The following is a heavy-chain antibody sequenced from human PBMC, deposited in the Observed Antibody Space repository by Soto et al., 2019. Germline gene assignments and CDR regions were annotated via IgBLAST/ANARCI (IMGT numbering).Heavy chain of an antibody. V-gene: IGHV4-31*03. CDR3: ARDYDCTNGVCYTHGMDV. D-gene: IGHD2-8*01. CDR2: IYYSGST. CDR1: GGSISSGGYY. J-gene: IGHJ6*02. Sequence: SETLSLTCTVSGGSISSGGYYWSWIRQHPGKGLEWIGYIYYSGSTYYNPSLKSRVTISVDTSKNQFSLYLQMNSLRAEDTAVYYCARDYDCTNGVCYTHGMDVWGQGTTVTVSS.